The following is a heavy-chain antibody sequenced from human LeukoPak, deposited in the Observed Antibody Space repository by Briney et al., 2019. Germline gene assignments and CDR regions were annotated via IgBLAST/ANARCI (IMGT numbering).Heavy chain of an antibody. CDR3: ARDRGVDYCSGGSCSHYYYYMDV. J-gene: IGHJ6*03. D-gene: IGHD2-15*01. CDR1: GYTFTGYY. CDR2: INPNSGGT. Sequence: GASVKVSCKASGYTFTGYYMHWVRQAPGQGLEWMGWINPNSGGTNYAQKFQGRVTMTRDTSISTAYMELSRLRSDDTAVYYCARDRGVDYCSGGSCSHYYYYMDVWGKGTTVIISS. V-gene: IGHV1-2*02.